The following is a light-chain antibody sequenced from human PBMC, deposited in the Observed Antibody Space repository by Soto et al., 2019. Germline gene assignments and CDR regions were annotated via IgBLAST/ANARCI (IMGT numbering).Light chain of an antibody. CDR2: DVT. J-gene: IGLJ1*01. CDR3: TSYSSISTRV. CDR1: SSDVGGYNY. Sequence: QSVLTQPASVSGSPGQSITISCTGTSSDVGGYNYVSWYQHHPGKAPKLMIYDVTYRPSGVSNRFSGSKSGNTASLTISGLQAEDEADYYSTSYSSISTRVFGTGSMVTVL. V-gene: IGLV2-14*03.